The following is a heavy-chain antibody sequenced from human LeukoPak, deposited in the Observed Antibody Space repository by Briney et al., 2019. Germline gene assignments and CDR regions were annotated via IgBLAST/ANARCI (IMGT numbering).Heavy chain of an antibody. V-gene: IGHV4-59*01. CDR2: IYYSGST. D-gene: IGHD1-14*01. CDR3: ARGVNLYYYYYYMDV. CDR1: GGSISSYY. J-gene: IGHJ6*03. Sequence: SETLSLTCTVSGGSISSYYWSWIRQPPGKGLEWIGYIYYSGSTNYNPSLKSRVTISVDTSKDQFSLRLSSVTAADTAVYYCARGVNLYYYYYYMDVWGKGTTVTVSS.